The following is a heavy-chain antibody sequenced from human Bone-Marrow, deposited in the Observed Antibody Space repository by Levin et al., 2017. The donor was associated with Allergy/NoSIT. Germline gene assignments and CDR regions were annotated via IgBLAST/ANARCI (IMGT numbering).Heavy chain of an antibody. J-gene: IGHJ3*02. CDR3: AKDGYCSSTSCYKRMIGDAFDI. Sequence: GGSLRLSCAASGFTFSSYGMHWVRQAPGKGLEWVAVISYDGSNKYYADSVKGRFTISRDNSKNTLYLQMNSLRAEDTAVYYCAKDGYCSSTSCYKRMIGDAFDIWGQGTMVTVSS. V-gene: IGHV3-30*18. D-gene: IGHD2-2*03. CDR2: ISYDGSNK. CDR1: GFTFSSYG.